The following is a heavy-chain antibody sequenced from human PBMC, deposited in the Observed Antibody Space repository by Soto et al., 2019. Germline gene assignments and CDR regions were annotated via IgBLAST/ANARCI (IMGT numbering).Heavy chain of an antibody. CDR1: GGSFSGYY. J-gene: IGHJ5*02. V-gene: IGHV4-34*01. CDR2: INHSGST. Sequence: SGTLSLTCAVYGGSFSGYYWSWIRQPPGKWLEWIGEINHSGSTNYNPSLKSRVTISVDTSKNQFSLKLSSVTAADTAVYYCARKYYYGSGSLIGWRTNWFDPWGQRTLVTVSS. D-gene: IGHD3-10*01. CDR3: ARKYYYGSGSLIGWRTNWFDP.